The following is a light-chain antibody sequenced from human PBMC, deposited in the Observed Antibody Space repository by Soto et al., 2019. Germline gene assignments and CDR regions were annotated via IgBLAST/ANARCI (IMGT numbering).Light chain of an antibody. CDR2: GTS. J-gene: IGKJ1*01. Sequence: EVVLTQSPGILSLSPGERAILSCRASQSVNSGYLAWYQQKPGQAPRLLIYGTSIRAAGIPDRFSGSGSGTDFTLTIGRLEPEDFAVYSCQQYLASPPWTFGQGTKVE. CDR3: QQYLASPPWT. V-gene: IGKV3-20*01. CDR1: QSVNSGY.